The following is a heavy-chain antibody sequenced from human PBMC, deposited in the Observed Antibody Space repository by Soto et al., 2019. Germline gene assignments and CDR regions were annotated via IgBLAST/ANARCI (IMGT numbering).Heavy chain of an antibody. CDR3: VKASTYSSSQGWFDP. V-gene: IGHV3-21*01. D-gene: IGHD6-6*01. CDR1: GFNFITYS. J-gene: IGHJ5*02. Sequence: GGSLRLSCAASGFNFITYSLSWVRQAPGKGLEWVASISSSAVYIDYADSVKGRFTISRDNANNSLYLQMNSLRAEDTALYYCVKASTYSSSQGWFDPWGQGTMVTVSS. CDR2: ISSSAVYI.